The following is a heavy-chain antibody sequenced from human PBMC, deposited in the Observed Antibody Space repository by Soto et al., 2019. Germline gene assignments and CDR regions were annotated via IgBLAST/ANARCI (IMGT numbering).Heavy chain of an antibody. V-gene: IGHV4-39*01. CDR1: GGSISSSSYY. J-gene: IGHJ5*02. CDR3: ARHFPYSGDDWRNINWFDP. CDR2: IYYSGST. Sequence: PSETLSLTCTVSGGSISSSSYYWGWIRQPPGKGREWIGSIYYSGSTYYNPSLKSRVTISVDTSKNQFSLKLSSVTAADTAVYYCARHFPYSGDDWRNINWFDPWGQGTLVTVSS. D-gene: IGHD5-12*01.